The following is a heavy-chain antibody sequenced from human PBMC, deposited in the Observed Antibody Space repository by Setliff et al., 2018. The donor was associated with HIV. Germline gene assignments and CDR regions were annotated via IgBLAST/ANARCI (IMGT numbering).Heavy chain of an antibody. CDR3: ARGLSVYSYANVYYYHGMDV. J-gene: IGHJ6*02. D-gene: IGHD5-18*01. CDR1: GGSISSDSYY. CDR2: INYSGNT. Sequence: SETLSLTCTVSGGSISSDSYYWGWIRQPPGKGLEWIASINYSGNTYHNPSLKTRVTISVDTSKSQFSLKLNSVTAADTGVYYCARGLSVYSYANVYYYHGMDVWGQGTTVTVSS. V-gene: IGHV4-39*01.